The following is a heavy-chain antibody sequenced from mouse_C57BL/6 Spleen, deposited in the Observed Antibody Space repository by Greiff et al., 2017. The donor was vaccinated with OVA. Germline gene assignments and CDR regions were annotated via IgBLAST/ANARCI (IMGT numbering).Heavy chain of an antibody. V-gene: IGHV1-64*01. CDR3: AREGDYGYDDAMDY. D-gene: IGHD2-2*01. Sequence: QVQLQQPGAELVKPGASVKLSCKASGYTFTSYWMHWVKQRPGQGLEWIGMIHPNSGSTNYNEKFKSKATLTVDKSSSTAYMQLSSLTSEDSAVYYCAREGDYGYDDAMDYWGQGTSVTVSS. J-gene: IGHJ4*01. CDR2: IHPNSGST. CDR1: GYTFTSYW.